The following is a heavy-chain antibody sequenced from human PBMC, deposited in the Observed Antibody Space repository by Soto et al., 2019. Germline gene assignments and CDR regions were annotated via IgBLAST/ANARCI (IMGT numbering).Heavy chain of an antibody. D-gene: IGHD3-22*01. Sequence: GSLRLSCAASGFTFSDYYMSWIRQPPGKGLEWIGSVHYSGSTYDKPSLKSRVAMSTDTSKNQFSLKLSSVTAADTAVYYCARLYFDSSGYYWFDYWGQGTLVTVSS. CDR1: GFTFSDYY. J-gene: IGHJ4*02. CDR3: ARLYFDSSGYYWFDY. CDR2: VHYSGST. V-gene: IGHV4-39*01.